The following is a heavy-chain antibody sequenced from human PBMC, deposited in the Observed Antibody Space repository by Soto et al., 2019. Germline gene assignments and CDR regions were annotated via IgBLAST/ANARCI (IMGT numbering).Heavy chain of an antibody. CDR1: GGTFSSYA. V-gene: IGHV1-69*13. J-gene: IGHJ6*02. CDR2: IIPIFGTA. D-gene: IGHD3-22*01. CDR3: ASGYYYDSSGYYYYYGMDV. Sequence: SVKVTCKASGGTFSSYAISWVRQAPGQGLEWMGGIIPIFGTANYSQRYQGRVTITADESTSTAYMEMSSLRSEDTAVYYCASGYYYDSSGYYYYYGMDVWGQGTTVTVSS.